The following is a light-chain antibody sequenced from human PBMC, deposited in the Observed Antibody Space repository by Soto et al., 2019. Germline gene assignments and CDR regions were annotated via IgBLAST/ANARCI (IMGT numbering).Light chain of an antibody. V-gene: IGKV3-11*01. J-gene: IGKJ5*01. Sequence: EIVFTHSPVTLSLSPGERAALSRRASQSVGSYLAWYQQKPGQAPRLLIYYASTRATGIPARFSGSGSGTDFTLTISSLEPEDFAVYYCQQRRNWPLTFGQGTRLEIK. CDR1: QSVGSY. CDR2: YAS. CDR3: QQRRNWPLT.